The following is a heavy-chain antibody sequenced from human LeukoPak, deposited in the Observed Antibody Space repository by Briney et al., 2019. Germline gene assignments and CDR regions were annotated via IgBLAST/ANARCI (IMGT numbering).Heavy chain of an antibody. Sequence: GGSLRLSCAASGFTFSSYSMNWVRQAPGKGLEWVSYISSSSSTIYYADSVKGRFTISRDNAKNSLHLQMNSLRAEDTAVYYCARGSSLDSYGYDYWGQGTLVTVSS. J-gene: IGHJ4*02. CDR2: ISSSSSTI. V-gene: IGHV3-48*01. CDR1: GFTFSSYS. CDR3: ARGSSLDSYGYDY. D-gene: IGHD5-18*01.